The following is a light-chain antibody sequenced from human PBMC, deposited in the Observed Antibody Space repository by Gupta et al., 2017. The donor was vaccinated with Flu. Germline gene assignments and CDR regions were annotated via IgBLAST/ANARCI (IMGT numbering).Light chain of an antibody. Sequence: EVVMTQSPATLSVSLGERATLSCRASQSVRSNLAWYQPIPGQAPRLLIYGASTRATGIPARFSGDGSGTEFTLTISSLQSEDFAVYYCQQYDNWPPKITFGQGTRLEIK. CDR3: QQYDNWPPKIT. CDR1: QSVRSN. J-gene: IGKJ5*01. CDR2: GAS. V-gene: IGKV3-15*01.